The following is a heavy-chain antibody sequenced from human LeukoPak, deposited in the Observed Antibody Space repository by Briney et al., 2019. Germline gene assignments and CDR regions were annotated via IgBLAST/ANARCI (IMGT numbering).Heavy chain of an antibody. Sequence: SETLSLTCTVSGGSICSYYWSWIRQPPGKGLEWIGYIYYSRSTNYNPSLKSRVTISVETSKNEFSLKLRSVTAADTAVYYCARVTGYRIEDYFDYWGQGTLVTVSS. CDR3: ARVTGYRIEDYFDY. CDR2: IYYSRST. V-gene: IGHV4-59*01. CDR1: GGSICSYY. J-gene: IGHJ4*02. D-gene: IGHD6-13*01.